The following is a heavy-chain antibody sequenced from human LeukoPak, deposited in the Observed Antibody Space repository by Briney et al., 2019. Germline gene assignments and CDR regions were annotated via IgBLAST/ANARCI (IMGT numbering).Heavy chain of an antibody. V-gene: IGHV4-31*11. J-gene: IGHJ3*02. Sequence: SETLSLTCAVYGGSFSGYYWSWIRQHPGKGLEWIGYIYYSGSTYYNPSLKSRVTISVDTSKNQFSLKLSSVTAADTAVYYCARDWGDGYNYGVGAFDIWGQGTMVTVSS. CDR3: ARDWGDGYNYGVGAFDI. CDR1: GGSFSGYY. CDR2: IYYSGST. D-gene: IGHD5-24*01.